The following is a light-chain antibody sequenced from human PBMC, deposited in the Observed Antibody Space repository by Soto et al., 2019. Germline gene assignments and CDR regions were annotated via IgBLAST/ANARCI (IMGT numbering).Light chain of an antibody. CDR3: QQRSSWPLT. J-gene: IGKJ4*01. CDR1: QSINTY. Sequence: DPQMTQSPSSLSASVGDRVTITCRASQSINTYLNWFQQKPGEAPKLLIYGASSLHSGVPSRFSGSGSGTDFTLTISSLEPEDFAVYYCQQRSSWPLTFGGGTKVDIK. V-gene: IGKV1-39*01. CDR2: GAS.